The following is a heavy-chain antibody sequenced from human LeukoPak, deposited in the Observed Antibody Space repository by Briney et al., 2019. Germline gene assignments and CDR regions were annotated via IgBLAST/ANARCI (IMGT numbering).Heavy chain of an antibody. V-gene: IGHV3-11*06. Sequence: GGSLRLSCAASGFTFSDYYMSWIRQAPGKGLEWVSSISSSSSYVYYADSVKGRFTISRDNAKNSLYLQMNSLRAEDTAVYYCARDGRQWLVRGYFDYWGQGTLVTVSS. D-gene: IGHD6-19*01. CDR3: ARDGRQWLVRGYFDY. CDR2: ISSSSSYV. J-gene: IGHJ4*02. CDR1: GFTFSDYY.